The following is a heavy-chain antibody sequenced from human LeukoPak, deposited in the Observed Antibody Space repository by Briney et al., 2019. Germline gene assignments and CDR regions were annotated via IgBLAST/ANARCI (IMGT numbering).Heavy chain of an antibody. J-gene: IGHJ6*02. CDR1: GYTFTGYY. CDR2: INPNSGGT. Sequence: ASVKVSCKASGYTFTGYYMHWVRQAPGQGLEWMGWINPNSGGTNYAQKFQGRVTMTRDTSISTAYMELSRLRSDDTAVYHRARDPREVYYGMDVWGQGTTVTVSS. CDR3: ARDPREVYYGMDV. V-gene: IGHV1-2*02.